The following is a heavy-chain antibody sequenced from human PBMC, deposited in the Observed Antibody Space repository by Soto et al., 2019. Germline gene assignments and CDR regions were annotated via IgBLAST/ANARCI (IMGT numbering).Heavy chain of an antibody. CDR2: IYHSGST. V-gene: IGHV4-4*02. Sequence: QVQLQESGPGLVKPSGTLSLTCAVSGGSISSSNWWSWVRQPPGKGLEGIGEIYHSGSTNYNPSLKSRVTISVDKSKNQFSLKLSSVTAADTAVYYCARDASDILTGREYYFDYWGQGTLVTVSS. CDR1: GGSISSSNW. CDR3: ARDASDILTGREYYFDY. D-gene: IGHD3-9*01. J-gene: IGHJ4*02.